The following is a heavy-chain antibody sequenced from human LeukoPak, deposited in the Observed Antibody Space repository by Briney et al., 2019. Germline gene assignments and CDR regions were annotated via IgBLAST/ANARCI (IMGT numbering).Heavy chain of an antibody. D-gene: IGHD2/OR15-2a*01. J-gene: IGHJ3*02. CDR2: IIPIFGTA. V-gene: IGHV1-69*05. Sequence: AASVKVSCKASGGTFSSYAISWVRQAPGQGLEWMGRIIPIFGTANYAQKFQGRVAITTDESTSTAYMELSSLRSEDTAVYYCARDKYVDAFDIWGQGTTVTVSS. CDR3: ARDKYVDAFDI. CDR1: GGTFSSYA.